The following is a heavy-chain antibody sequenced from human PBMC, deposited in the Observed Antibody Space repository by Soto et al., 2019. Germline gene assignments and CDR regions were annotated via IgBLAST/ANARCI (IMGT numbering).Heavy chain of an antibody. CDR3: ANFVHGLYNYGHFPLRY. J-gene: IGHJ4*02. V-gene: IGHV1-18*01. D-gene: IGHD5-18*01. CDR2: ISANNGNT. Sequence: QVQLVQSGAEVKKPGASVKVSCKASGYTFTSYGIIWVRQAPGQGLEWMGWISANNGNTNYAQKFQGRVTMTTDTSTSTAYMELRSLRSDDTAVYYCANFVHGLYNYGHFPLRYWGQGTLVTVSS. CDR1: GYTFTSYG.